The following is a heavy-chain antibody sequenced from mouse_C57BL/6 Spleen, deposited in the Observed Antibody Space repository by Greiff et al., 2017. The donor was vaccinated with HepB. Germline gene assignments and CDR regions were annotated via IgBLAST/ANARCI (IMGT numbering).Heavy chain of an antibody. CDR3: ARGEVWSYYYAMDY. D-gene: IGHD2-10*02. CDR2: INPNYGTT. V-gene: IGHV1-39*01. J-gene: IGHJ4*01. Sequence: VQLKESGPELVKPGASVKISCKASGYSFTDYNMNWVKQSNGKSLEWIGVINPNYGTTSYNQKFKGKATLTVDQSSSTAYMQLNSLTSEDSAVYYCARGEVWSYYYAMDYWGQGTSVTVSS. CDR1: GYSFTDYN.